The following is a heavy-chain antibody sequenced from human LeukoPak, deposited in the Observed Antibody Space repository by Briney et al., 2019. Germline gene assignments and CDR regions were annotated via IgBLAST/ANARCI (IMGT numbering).Heavy chain of an antibody. V-gene: IGHV3-30-3*01. CDR1: GFTFSSYA. CDR3: ARGLSNPVVLDY. CDR2: ISYDGSNK. Sequence: GGSLRLSCAASGFTFSSYAMHWVRQAPGKGLEWVAVISYDGSNKYYADSVKGRFTISRDNSKNTLYLQMNSLRAEDTAVYYCARGLSNPVVLDYWGQGTLVTVSS. D-gene: IGHD2-15*01. J-gene: IGHJ4*02.